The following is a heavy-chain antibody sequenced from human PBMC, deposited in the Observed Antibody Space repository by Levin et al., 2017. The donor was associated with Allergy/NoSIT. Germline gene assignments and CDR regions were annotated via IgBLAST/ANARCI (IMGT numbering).Heavy chain of an antibody. CDR1: GGTFSSYT. CDR3: AREGYIRMLMTYYDILTGPNGYFDY. V-gene: IGHV1-69*04. J-gene: IGHJ4*02. Sequence: ASVKVSCKASGGTFSSYTISWVRQAPGQGLEWMGRIIPILGIANYAQKFQGRVTITADKSTSTAYMELSSLRSEDTAVYYCAREGYIRMLMTYYDILTGPNGYFDYWGQGTLVTVSS. CDR2: IIPILGIA. D-gene: IGHD3-9*01.